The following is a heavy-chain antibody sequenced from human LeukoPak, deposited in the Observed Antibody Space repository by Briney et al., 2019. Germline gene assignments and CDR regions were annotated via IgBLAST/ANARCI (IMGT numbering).Heavy chain of an antibody. D-gene: IGHD6-13*01. CDR3: ARDQRYSSSWINWFDP. Sequence: SETLSLTCTVSGGSISSYYWSWIRQPPGKGLEWIGYIYHSGSTNYNPSLKSRVTISVDTSKNQFSLKLSSVTAADTAVYYCARDQRYSSSWINWFDPWGQGTLVTVSS. CDR2: IYHSGST. V-gene: IGHV4-59*01. CDR1: GGSISSYY. J-gene: IGHJ5*02.